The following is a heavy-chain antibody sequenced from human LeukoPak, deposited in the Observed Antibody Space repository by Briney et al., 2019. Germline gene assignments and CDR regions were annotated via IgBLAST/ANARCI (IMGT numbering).Heavy chain of an antibody. Sequence: GGSLRLFCAASGFTFDDYGMSWVRQAPGKGLEWVSGINWNGGSTGYADSVKGRFTISRDNAMNSLYLQMNSLRAEDTALYYCARVDDISFDRWFDSWGQGTLVTVSS. J-gene: IGHJ5*01. CDR3: ARVDDISFDRWFDS. CDR1: GFTFDDYG. V-gene: IGHV3-20*04. D-gene: IGHD3-9*01. CDR2: INWNGGST.